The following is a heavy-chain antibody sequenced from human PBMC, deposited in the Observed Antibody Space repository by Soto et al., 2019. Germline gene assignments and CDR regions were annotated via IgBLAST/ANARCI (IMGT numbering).Heavy chain of an antibody. V-gene: IGHV1-46*01. Sequence: QLVQSGAEVKKPGASVKLSCTASGYSFINYHIHWVRQAPGQGLEWVGLTDPRGGTTVYAQKFQDRVTMTSDTSTSTVYLELSSLKSEDTAVFYCARESDSSRYHYYDMDVWGQGTTVTVSS. D-gene: IGHD2-2*01. J-gene: IGHJ6*02. CDR1: GYSFINYH. CDR3: ARESDSSRYHYYDMDV. CDR2: TDPRGGTT.